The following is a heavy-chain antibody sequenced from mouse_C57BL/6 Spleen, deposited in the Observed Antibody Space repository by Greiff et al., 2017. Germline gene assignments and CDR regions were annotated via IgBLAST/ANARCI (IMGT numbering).Heavy chain of an antibody. J-gene: IGHJ1*03. CDR1: GYAFSSSW. D-gene: IGHD1-1*01. CDR2: IYPGDGDT. V-gene: IGHV1-82*01. Sequence: VQLQQSGPELVKPGASVKISCKASGYAFSSSWMNWVKQRPGKGLEWIGRIYPGDGDTNYNGKFKGKATLTADKSSSTAYMQLSSLTSEDSAVYFCAGYYYGSSYRYWYFDVWGTGTTVTVSS. CDR3: AGYYYGSSYRYWYFDV.